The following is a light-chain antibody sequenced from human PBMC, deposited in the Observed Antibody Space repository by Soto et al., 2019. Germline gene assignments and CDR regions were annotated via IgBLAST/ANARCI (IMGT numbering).Light chain of an antibody. V-gene: IGKV1-39*01. CDR2: GVF. CDR3: QQSYSTPPT. Sequence: DIQMTQSPSSLSASVGDRVTITCRASQSISTYLNWYQQKPGKAPKLLIYGVFSLESGVISRFSGSGSGTDFTLTISSLQPEDFAIYYCQQSYSTPPTFGQGTKVEIK. CDR1: QSISTY. J-gene: IGKJ2*01.